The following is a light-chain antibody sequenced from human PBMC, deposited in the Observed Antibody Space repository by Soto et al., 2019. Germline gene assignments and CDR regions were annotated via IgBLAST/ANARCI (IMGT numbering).Light chain of an antibody. CDR3: AAWDVSLKGFV. CDR2: DNH. J-gene: IGLJ1*01. Sequence: QSVLTQPPSASGTPGQSVTFSCSGSSSNIGINTVNRYQQLPGTAPQLLISDNHRRPSGVPDRFSGSKSGTSASLAISGLQPEDEATYFCAAWDVSLKGFVFGTGTRSPS. CDR1: SSNIGINT. V-gene: IGLV1-44*01.